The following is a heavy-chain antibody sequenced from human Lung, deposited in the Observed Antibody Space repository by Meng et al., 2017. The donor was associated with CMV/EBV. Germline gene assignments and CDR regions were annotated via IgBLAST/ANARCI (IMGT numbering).Heavy chain of an antibody. CDR3: ARVVTALWGYYFDY. Sequence: QVQLQEAGPGLVKPSGTLSRTCGVSGGSISSSNWWSWVRQPPGKGLECIGEIYHSGSTNYNPSLRSRVTISVDKSKNQFSLKLSSVTAADTAVYYCARVVTALWGYYFDYWGQGTLVTVSS. V-gene: IGHV4-4*02. J-gene: IGHJ4*02. CDR2: IYHSGST. D-gene: IGHD2-21*02. CDR1: GGSISSSNW.